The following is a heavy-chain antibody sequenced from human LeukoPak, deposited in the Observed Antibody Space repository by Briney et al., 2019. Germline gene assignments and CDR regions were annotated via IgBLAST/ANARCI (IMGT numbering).Heavy chain of an antibody. V-gene: IGHV3-23*01. D-gene: IGHD6-6*01. CDR2: ISGSGGST. CDR1: GFTFSSYA. Sequence: GGSLRLSCAASGFTFSSYAMSWVRQAPGKGLEWVSAISGSGGSTYYADSVKGRFTISRDNSKNTLYLQMNSLRAGDTAVYYCAKRDLYSSSSGRVDYWGQGTLVTVSS. CDR3: AKRDLYSSSSGRVDY. J-gene: IGHJ4*02.